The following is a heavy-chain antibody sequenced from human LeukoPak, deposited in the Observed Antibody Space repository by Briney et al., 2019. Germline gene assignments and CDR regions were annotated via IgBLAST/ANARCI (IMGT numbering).Heavy chain of an antibody. CDR2: IYSGTI. CDR3: AKDRCSNGIGCYYYYMDV. CDR1: GFTVSSNS. D-gene: IGHD2-8*01. Sequence: GGSLSLSCTVSGFTVSSNSMSWFRQAPGKGLDWVSFIYSGTIHYSDSVKGRFTISRDNSKNTLYLQMNSLRAEDTAVYYCAKDRCSNGIGCYYYYMDVWGKGTTVTISS. V-gene: IGHV3-66*03. J-gene: IGHJ6*03.